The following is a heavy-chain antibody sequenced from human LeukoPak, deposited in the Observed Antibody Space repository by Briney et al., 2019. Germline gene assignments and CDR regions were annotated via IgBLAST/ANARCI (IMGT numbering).Heavy chain of an antibody. CDR3: VRDLFDDYSLDY. CDR1: GFTFSSYS. CDR2: INSDSRLM. J-gene: IGHJ4*02. D-gene: IGHD3-16*01. Sequence: GGSLRLSCAASGFTFSSYSMNWVRQAPGKGLEWVSSINSDSRLMYYAESVKGRFTISRDNARNSLYLQLNSLRAEDTAVYFCVRDLFDDYSLDYWGQGALVTVSS. V-gene: IGHV3-21*01.